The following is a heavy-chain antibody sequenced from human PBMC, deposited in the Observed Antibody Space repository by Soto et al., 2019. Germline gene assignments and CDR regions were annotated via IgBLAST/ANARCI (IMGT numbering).Heavy chain of an antibody. D-gene: IGHD3-10*01. V-gene: IGHV3-21*01. CDR2: ISATSTYI. CDR3: ARAAWFPYLSFY. CDR1: SFNFTSYS. Sequence: KSGGSLRLSCAGSSFNFTSYSLNWVRQAPGKWLEWVSSISATSTYIFYADSVKGRFTISRDNAQNSVSLQMNSLRAEDTALYYCARAAWFPYLSFYWGQGXLVTVYS. J-gene: IGHJ4*02.